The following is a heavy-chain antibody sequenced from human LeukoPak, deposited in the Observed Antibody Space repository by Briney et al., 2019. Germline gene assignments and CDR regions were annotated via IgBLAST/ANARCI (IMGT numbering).Heavy chain of an antibody. J-gene: IGHJ6*02. V-gene: IGHV1-18*01. Sequence: ASVKVSCKASGYTFTSYGISWVRQAPGQGLEWMGWISAYNGNTNYAQKLQGRVTMTTDTSTSTAYMELRSLRSDDTAVYYCAREANTWSDYYYGMDVWGQGTTVTVSS. CDR1: GYTFTSYG. D-gene: IGHD2-8*01. CDR3: AREANTWSDYYYGMDV. CDR2: ISAYNGNT.